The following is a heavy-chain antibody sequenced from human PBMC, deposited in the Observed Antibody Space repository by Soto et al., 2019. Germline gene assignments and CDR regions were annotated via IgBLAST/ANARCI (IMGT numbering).Heavy chain of an antibody. Sequence: ASVKVSCKASGYTFTNYGISWVRQAPGQGLEWMGWISAYNGNTNYAQKLQGRVTMTTDTSTSTAYMGLRSLRSDDTAVYYCASRRTKDYYYYYGMDVWGQGTTVTVSS. CDR2: ISAYNGNT. V-gene: IGHV1-18*01. CDR1: GYTFTNYG. CDR3: ASRRTKDYYYYYGMDV. J-gene: IGHJ6*02. D-gene: IGHD1-1*01.